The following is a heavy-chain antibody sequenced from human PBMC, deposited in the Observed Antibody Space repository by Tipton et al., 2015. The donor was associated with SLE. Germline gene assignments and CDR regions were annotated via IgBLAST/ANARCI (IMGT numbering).Heavy chain of an antibody. CDR3: ASPHGGSWYKEDY. V-gene: IGHV3-23*01. Sequence: SLRLSCAASGFTFSSYAMSWVRQAPGKGLEWVSAISGSGGSTYYADSVKGRFTISRDNSKNTLYLQMNSLRAEDTAVYYCASPHGGSWYKEDYWGQGTLVTVSS. J-gene: IGHJ4*02. CDR1: GFTFSSYA. D-gene: IGHD6-13*01. CDR2: ISGSGGST.